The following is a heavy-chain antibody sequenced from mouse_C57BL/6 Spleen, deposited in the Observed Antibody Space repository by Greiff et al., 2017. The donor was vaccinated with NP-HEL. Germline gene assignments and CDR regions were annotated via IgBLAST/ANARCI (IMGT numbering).Heavy chain of an antibody. Sequence: QVQLQQPGAELLKPGASVKMSCKASGYTFTSYWITWVKQRPGQGLEWIGDIYPGSGSTNYNEKFKSKATLTVDTSSSTAYMQLSSLTSEDSAVYYCARKEDYYAMDYWGQGTSVTVSS. V-gene: IGHV1-55*01. CDR1: GYTFTSYW. CDR3: ARKEDYYAMDY. CDR2: IYPGSGST. J-gene: IGHJ4*01.